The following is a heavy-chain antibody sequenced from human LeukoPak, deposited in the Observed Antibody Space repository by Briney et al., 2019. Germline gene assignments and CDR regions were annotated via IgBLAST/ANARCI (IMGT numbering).Heavy chain of an antibody. CDR3: ARGVDYGDFYFDY. Sequence: PSETLSLTCTVSGGSISSYYWSWIRQPPGKGLEWIGYIYYSGSTNYNPSLKSRVTISVDTSKSQFSLKLSSVTAADTAVYYCARGVDYGDFYFDYWGQGTLVTVSS. J-gene: IGHJ4*02. CDR1: GGSISSYY. D-gene: IGHD4-17*01. CDR2: IYYSGST. V-gene: IGHV4-59*01.